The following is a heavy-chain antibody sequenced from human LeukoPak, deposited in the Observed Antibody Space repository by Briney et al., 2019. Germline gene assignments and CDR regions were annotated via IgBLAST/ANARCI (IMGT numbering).Heavy chain of an antibody. Sequence: QTGGSLRLSGAASGFTFTSHVMRWVRQAPGKGLEWVSSISGSGSGTYYADSVKGRFTIPRDNSKNTLYLQMNSLRPEDTAVYYCAKLIAVAGDKYYTIDVWGQGTPVTVSS. CDR2: ISGSGSGT. J-gene: IGHJ6*02. V-gene: IGHV3-23*01. CDR3: AKLIAVAGDKYYTIDV. D-gene: IGHD6-19*01. CDR1: GFTFTSHV.